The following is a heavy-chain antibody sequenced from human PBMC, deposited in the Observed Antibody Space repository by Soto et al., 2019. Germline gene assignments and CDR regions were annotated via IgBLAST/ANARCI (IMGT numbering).Heavy chain of an antibody. CDR3: ARDLRFRGCYGMDV. CDR1: GGSISSGGYY. J-gene: IGHJ6*01. CDR2: IYYSGSS. D-gene: IGHD3-10*01. V-gene: IGHV4-31*03. Sequence: QVQLQESGPGLVKPSQTLSLTCTVSGGSISSGGYYWSWIRQHPGKGLEWIGYIYYSGSSYYNPYLKSRVTISVDTSKNQFSLKLSSVTAADTAVYYCARDLRFRGCYGMDVWGQGTTVTVST.